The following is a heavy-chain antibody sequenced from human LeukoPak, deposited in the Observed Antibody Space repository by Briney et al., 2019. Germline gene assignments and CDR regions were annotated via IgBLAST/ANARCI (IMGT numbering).Heavy chain of an antibody. V-gene: IGHV3-23*01. D-gene: IGHD4-17*01. J-gene: IGHJ4*02. Sequence: PGGSLRLSCAASGLTFSGYAIRWVRQAPGKGLEWVSSISGSCGSTYYADSVKGRFTISRDNSKDTLYLQMNSLRAEDTAVYYCAKGTMVTTYNWDHWGQGTLVTVSS. CDR2: ISGSCGST. CDR3: AKGTMVTTYNWDH. CDR1: GLTFSGYA.